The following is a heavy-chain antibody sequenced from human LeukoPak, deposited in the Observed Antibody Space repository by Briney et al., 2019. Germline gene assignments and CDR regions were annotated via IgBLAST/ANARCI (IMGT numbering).Heavy chain of an antibody. V-gene: IGHV4-30-2*01. CDR3: ARVGYDSSGYHLYYFDY. CDR1: GGSISSGGYY. CDR2: IYHSGST. J-gene: IGHJ4*02. D-gene: IGHD3-22*01. Sequence: SETLSLTCTVSGGSISSGGYYWSWIRQPPGKGLEWIGYIYHSGSTYYNPSLKSRVTISVDRSKNQFSLKLSSVTAADTAVYYCARVGYDSSGYHLYYFDYWGQGTLVTVSS.